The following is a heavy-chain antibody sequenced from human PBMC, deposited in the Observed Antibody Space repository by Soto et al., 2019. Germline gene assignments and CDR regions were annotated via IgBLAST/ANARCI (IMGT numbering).Heavy chain of an antibody. J-gene: IGHJ4*02. V-gene: IGHV4-39*01. CDR1: GGSISSSSYY. D-gene: IGHD1-26*01. CDR2: IYYSGST. CDR3: ATSGSYYVNYFDY. Sequence: SETLSLTCTVSGGSISSSSYYWGWIRQPPGKGLEWIGSIYYSGSTYYNPSLKSRVTISVDTSKNQFSLKLSSVTAADTAVYYCATSGSYYVNYFDYWGQGTLVTVSS.